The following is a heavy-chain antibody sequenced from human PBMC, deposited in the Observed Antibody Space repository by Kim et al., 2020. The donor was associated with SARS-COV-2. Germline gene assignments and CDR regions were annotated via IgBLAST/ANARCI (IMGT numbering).Heavy chain of an antibody. Sequence: GGSLRLSCAASGFSFENYAMHWVRQAPGKGLEWISVITGEGGTYFADSVKGRFTISRDNSKNSLYLQMNSLRSEDTALYFCAKDSALRSTFPKNYFDPWG. J-gene: IGHJ5*02. D-gene: IGHD1-7*01. V-gene: IGHV3-43*02. CDR2: ITGEGGT. CDR3: AKDSALRSTFPKNYFDP. CDR1: GFSFENYA.